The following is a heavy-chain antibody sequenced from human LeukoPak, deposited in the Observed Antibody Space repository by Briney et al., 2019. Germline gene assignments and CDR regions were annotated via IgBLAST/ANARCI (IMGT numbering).Heavy chain of an antibody. CDR3: ARGNILTGYDY. CDR2: IGHGGDI. Sequence: GGSLRLSCAASGLTFSTYDMHRVRHATGKGLEWVSAIGHGGDIYYTGSVKGRFTISRENAKNSLYLQMNSLRAGDTALYYCARGNILTGYDYWGQGTLVTVSS. V-gene: IGHV3-13*04. CDR1: GLTFSTYD. J-gene: IGHJ4*02. D-gene: IGHD3-9*01.